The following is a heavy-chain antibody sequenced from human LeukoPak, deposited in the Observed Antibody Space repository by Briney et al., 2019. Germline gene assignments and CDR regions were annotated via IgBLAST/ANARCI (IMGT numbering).Heavy chain of an antibody. J-gene: IGHJ4*02. Sequence: ASVKVSCKASGGTFSSYAISWVRQAPGQGLEWMGGTIPIFGTANYAQKFQGRVTITTDESTSTAYMELSSLRSEDTAVYYCASPELGYCSSTSCYTPFDYWGQGTLVTVSS. CDR2: TIPIFGTA. CDR3: ASPELGYCSSTSCYTPFDY. CDR1: GGTFSSYA. D-gene: IGHD2-2*02. V-gene: IGHV1-69*05.